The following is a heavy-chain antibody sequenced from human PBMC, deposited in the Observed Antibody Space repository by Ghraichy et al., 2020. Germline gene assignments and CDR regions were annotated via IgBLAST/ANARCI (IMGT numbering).Heavy chain of an antibody. CDR3: ARISSPRTYYDSPAFDY. Sequence: SGPTLVKPTQTLTLTCTFSGFSLSTSGMCVSWIRQPPGKALEWLARIDWDDDKYYSTSLKTRLTISKDTSKNQVVLTMTNMDPVDTATYYCARISSPRTYYDSPAFDYWGQGTLVTVSS. J-gene: IGHJ4*02. CDR1: GFSLSTSGMC. D-gene: IGHD3-3*01. CDR2: IDWDDDK. V-gene: IGHV2-70*11.